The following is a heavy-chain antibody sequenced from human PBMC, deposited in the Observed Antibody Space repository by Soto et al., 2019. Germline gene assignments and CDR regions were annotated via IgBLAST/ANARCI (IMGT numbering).Heavy chain of an antibody. V-gene: IGHV1-69*02. J-gene: IGHJ6*03. D-gene: IGHD2-15*01. Sequence: SVKVSCKASGGTFSSYTISWVRQAPGQGLEWMGRIIPILGIANYAQKFQGRVTITADKSTSTAYMELSSLRSEDTAVYYCARVASDCSGGSCYSAYYYYYMDVWGKGTTVTVSS. CDR2: IIPILGIA. CDR3: ARVASDCSGGSCYSAYYYYYMDV. CDR1: GGTFSSYT.